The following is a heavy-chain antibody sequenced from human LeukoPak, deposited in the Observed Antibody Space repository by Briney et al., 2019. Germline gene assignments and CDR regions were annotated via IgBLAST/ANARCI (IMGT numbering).Heavy chain of an antibody. CDR1: GFTSRSYW. D-gene: IGHD3-22*01. V-gene: IGHV3-74*01. Sequence: PGGSLRLSCAASGFTSRSYWMHWVRQAPGKGLVWVSRINSDGSSTSYADSVKGRYTISRDNAKNTLYLQMNSLRAEDTAVYYCARGISDYYYDSSGYYFPFDYWGQGTLVTVSS. CDR2: INSDGSST. J-gene: IGHJ4*02. CDR3: ARGISDYYYDSSGYYFPFDY.